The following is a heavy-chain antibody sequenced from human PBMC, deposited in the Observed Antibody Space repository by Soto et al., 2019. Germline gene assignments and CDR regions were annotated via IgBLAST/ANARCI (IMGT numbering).Heavy chain of an antibody. D-gene: IGHD5-18*01. V-gene: IGHV3-23*01. J-gene: IGHJ4*02. CDR2: ISGSGGST. CDR3: AKYGDTEATPLDY. CDR1: GFTFRIYA. Sequence: EVQVLESGGGLVQPGGSLRLSCAASGFTFRIYAMTWVRQAPGKGLEWVSSISGSGGSTYYADSVKGRFTISRDNFKSTLYLQMTSLRAEDTAVYYCAKYGDTEATPLDYWGQGTLVTVSS.